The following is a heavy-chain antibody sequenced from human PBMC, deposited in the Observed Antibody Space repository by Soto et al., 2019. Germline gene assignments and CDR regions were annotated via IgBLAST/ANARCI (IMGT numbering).Heavy chain of an antibody. CDR2: INPKSGDT. V-gene: IGHV1-2*02. D-gene: IGHD2-2*01. CDR1: GYTFTGYF. Sequence: ASVKVSCKASGYTFTGYFIHWVRQAPGQGPEWMGWINPKSGDTNYTQKFQGRVTMTRDMSIRTAYMELSRLRSGDTAVYYCAREDIVILPTAQKVYYFYGMDVWGQGTTVTVSS. CDR3: AREDIVILPTAQKVYYFYGMDV. J-gene: IGHJ6*02.